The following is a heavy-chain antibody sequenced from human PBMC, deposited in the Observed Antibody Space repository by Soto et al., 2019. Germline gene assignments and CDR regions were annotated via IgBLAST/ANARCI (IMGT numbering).Heavy chain of an antibody. CDR1: GFTFDDYG. V-gene: IGHV3-20*01. CDR2: INWNGGST. J-gene: IGHJ4*02. D-gene: IGHD3-16*02. CDR3: ARDGEQGSYHGY. Sequence: EVQLVESGGGVVRPGGSLRLSCAASGFTFDDYGMSWVRQAPGKGLEWVSGINWNGGSTGYADSVKGRFTISRDNAKNSVYLQMNSLRAEDTALYHSARDGEQGSYHGYWGQGTLVTVSS.